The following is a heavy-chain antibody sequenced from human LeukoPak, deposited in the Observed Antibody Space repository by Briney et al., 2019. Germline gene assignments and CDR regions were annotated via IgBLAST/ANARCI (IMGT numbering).Heavy chain of an antibody. CDR2: ISNDGSRK. V-gene: IGHV3-30*03. Sequence: GRSLRLSCAASGFTFSRHGMHWVRQAPGKGLEWVAIISNDGSRKYYAHSVEGRFTISRDNSKNTLYLQMDSLRAEDTAVYYCARDRAWNYFDYWGQGTLVTVSS. J-gene: IGHJ4*02. D-gene: IGHD3-3*01. CDR3: ARDRAWNYFDY. CDR1: GFTFSRHG.